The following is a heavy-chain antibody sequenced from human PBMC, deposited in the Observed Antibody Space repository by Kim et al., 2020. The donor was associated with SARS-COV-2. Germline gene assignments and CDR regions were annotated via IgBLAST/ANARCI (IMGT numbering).Heavy chain of an antibody. D-gene: IGHD3-22*01. Sequence: GESLKISCKGSGYSFTNYWITWVRQIPGKGLEWMGKITPSGSYTTYSPSFQGHVTISVDKSISTAYMQWRSLPASDSAIYYCARHLPGSSTGYHFDSWGQGTLVTVSS. CDR2: ITPSGSYT. V-gene: IGHV5-10-1*01. CDR3: ARHLPGSSTGYHFDS. CDR1: GYSFTNYW. J-gene: IGHJ4*02.